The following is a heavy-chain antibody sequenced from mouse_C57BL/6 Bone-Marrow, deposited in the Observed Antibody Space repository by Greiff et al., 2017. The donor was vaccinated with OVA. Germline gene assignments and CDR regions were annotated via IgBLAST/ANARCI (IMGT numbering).Heavy chain of an antibody. V-gene: IGHV14-4*01. D-gene: IGHD2-3*01. CDR1: GFNIKDDY. Sequence: VQLQQSGAELVRPGASVKLSCTASGFNIKDDYMHWVKQRPEQGLEWIGWIDPENGDTEYASKFQGKATITADTASNTAYLQLSSLTSEDTAVYYCTTGDDGYYLYYFDYWGQGTTLTVSS. J-gene: IGHJ2*01. CDR2: IDPENGDT. CDR3: TTGDDGYYLYYFDY.